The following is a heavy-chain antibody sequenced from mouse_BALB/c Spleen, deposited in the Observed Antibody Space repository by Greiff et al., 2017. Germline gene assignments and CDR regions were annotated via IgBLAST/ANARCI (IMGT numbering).Heavy chain of an antibody. V-gene: IGHV5-12-2*01. J-gene: IGHJ4*01. CDR1: GFTFSSYT. Sequence: EVKVIESGGGLVQPGGSLKLSCAASGFTFSSYTMSWVRQTPEKRLEWVAYISNGGGSTYYPDTVKGRFTISRDNAKNTLYLQMSSLKSEDTAMYYCARLNYGSSYPMDYWGQGTSVTVSS. D-gene: IGHD1-1*01. CDR2: ISNGGGST. CDR3: ARLNYGSSYPMDY.